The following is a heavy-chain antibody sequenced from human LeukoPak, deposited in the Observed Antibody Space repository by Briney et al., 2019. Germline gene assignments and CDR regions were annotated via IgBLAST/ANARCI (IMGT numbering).Heavy chain of an antibody. Sequence: GGSLRLSCAASGFSFSLYEMNWVRQAPGKGLEWVSYISRDGTTIYYADSVRGRFTISRDNAKNSVHLQMNSLRAEDAAVYYCARLLWFGEEGYFDYWGQGTLVTVSS. CDR1: GFSFSLYE. CDR3: ARLLWFGEEGYFDY. CDR2: ISRDGTTI. V-gene: IGHV3-48*03. J-gene: IGHJ4*02. D-gene: IGHD3-10*01.